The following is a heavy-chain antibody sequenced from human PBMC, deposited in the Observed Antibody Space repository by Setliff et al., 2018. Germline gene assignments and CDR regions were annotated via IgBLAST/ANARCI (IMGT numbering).Heavy chain of an antibody. CDR1: GGSISSSSYY. J-gene: IGHJ2*01. D-gene: IGHD3-22*01. V-gene: IGHV4-61*05. CDR2: IYYSGST. Sequence: PSETLSLTCTVSGGSISSSSYYWGWIRQPPGKGLEWIGYIYYSGSTNYNPSLKSRVTISVDTSKNQFSLKLSSVTAADTAVYYCARGGGGSGSNWYFDLWGRGTLVTVSS. CDR3: ARGGGGSGSNWYFDL.